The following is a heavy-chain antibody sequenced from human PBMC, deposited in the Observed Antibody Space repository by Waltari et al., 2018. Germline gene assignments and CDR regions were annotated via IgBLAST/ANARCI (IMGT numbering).Heavy chain of an antibody. V-gene: IGHV3-74*01. J-gene: IGHJ4*02. Sequence: EVHLGESGGGLVRPGGSLRLSCTASGFTVRSFWMHWVRQAPGKGPQWVARISGDGAGTHYADSVRGRFTISRDNANNMVYLQMNSLSDDDTATYFCARASISRDTGNTFDSWGQGNLVTVSS. CDR2: ISGDGAGT. D-gene: IGHD5-18*01. CDR3: ARASISRDTGNTFDS. CDR1: GFTVRSFW.